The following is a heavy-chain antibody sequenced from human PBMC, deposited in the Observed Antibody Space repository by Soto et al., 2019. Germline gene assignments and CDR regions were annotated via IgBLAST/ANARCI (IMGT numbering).Heavy chain of an antibody. Sequence: GGSLRLSCAASGFSLSGYWMHWVRQVPGKELVWVSRFESNGGLTNYADSVKGRFTISRNNGKNSLYLQVIILRSEDTTMYHCARLLAPFVIDIWS. CDR2: FESNGGLT. D-gene: IGHD3-3*01. CDR1: GFSLSGYW. CDR3: ARLLAPFVIDI. V-gene: IGHV3-74*01. J-gene: IGHJ3*02.